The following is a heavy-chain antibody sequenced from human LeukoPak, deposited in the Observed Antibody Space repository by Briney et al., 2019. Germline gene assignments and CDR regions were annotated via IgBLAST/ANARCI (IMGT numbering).Heavy chain of an antibody. V-gene: IGHV3-74*03. CDR3: AREGRVSGYDFDF. CDR2: INSDGSST. CDR1: GFTLSSYW. Sequence: PGGSLRLSCAASGFTLSSYWMHWVRHAPGKGLVWVSRINSDGSSTTYADSVKGRFTISRDNAKNTLYLQMNSLRVEDTAVYYCAREGRVSGYDFDFWGQGTLVTVSS. J-gene: IGHJ4*02. D-gene: IGHD5-12*01.